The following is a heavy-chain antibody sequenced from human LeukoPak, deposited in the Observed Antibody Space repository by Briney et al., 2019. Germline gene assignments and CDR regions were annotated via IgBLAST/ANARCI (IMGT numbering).Heavy chain of an antibody. D-gene: IGHD3-22*01. J-gene: IGHJ5*02. Sequence: SETLSLTCAVYGGSFSGYYWSWIRQPPGKGLEWIGEINHSGSTNYNPSLKSRVTISVDTSKSQFSLKLSSVTAADTAVYYCATNGNYYDSSGYITWGQGTLVTVSS. CDR1: GGSFSGYY. V-gene: IGHV4-34*01. CDR2: INHSGST. CDR3: ATNGNYYDSSGYIT.